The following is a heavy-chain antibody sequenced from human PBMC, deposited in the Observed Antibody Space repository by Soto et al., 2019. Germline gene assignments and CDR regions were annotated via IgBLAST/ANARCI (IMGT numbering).Heavy chain of an antibody. CDR3: AKALEYYYYYMDV. CDR2: ISGSGGST. CDR1: GFTFSSYA. J-gene: IGHJ6*03. D-gene: IGHD1-1*01. V-gene: IGHV3-23*01. Sequence: GGSLSLSCAASGFTFSSYAMSWVRQAPGKGLEWVSAISGSGGSTYYADSVKGRFTISRDNSKNTLYLQMNSLRAEDTAVYYCAKALEYYYYYMDVWGKGTTVTVSS.